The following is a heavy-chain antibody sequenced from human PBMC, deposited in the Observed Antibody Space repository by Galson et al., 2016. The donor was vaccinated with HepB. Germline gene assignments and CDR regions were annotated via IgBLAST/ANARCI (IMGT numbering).Heavy chain of an antibody. J-gene: IGHJ4*02. D-gene: IGHD3-16*01. CDR2: INPSGGSK. CDR1: GYTFTSYY. V-gene: IGHV1-46*01. CDR3: ARDSWGGPRRFDY. Sequence: SVKVSCKASGYTFTSYYIHWVRQAPGQGLEWMGIINPSGGSKTYAQKFQGRVTMTRATSTSTVYMELSSLRSEDTAVYYCARDSWGGPRRFDYWGQGTLVTVSS.